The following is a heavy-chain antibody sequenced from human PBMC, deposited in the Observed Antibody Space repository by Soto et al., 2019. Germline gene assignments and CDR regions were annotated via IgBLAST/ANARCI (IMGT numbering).Heavy chain of an antibody. CDR3: ARQQLLPFYYDLDV. Sequence: SETLSLTCTVSGGSISGYYWSWIRQSPGKGLEYIGYIYYRGSTNYNPSLKSRVTMSVDTSRKQFSLKVNSVTAADTAVYYCARQQLLPFYYDLDVWGQGTTVTVSS. CDR2: IYYRGST. V-gene: IGHV4-59*01. CDR1: GGSISGYY. D-gene: IGHD6-13*01. J-gene: IGHJ6*02.